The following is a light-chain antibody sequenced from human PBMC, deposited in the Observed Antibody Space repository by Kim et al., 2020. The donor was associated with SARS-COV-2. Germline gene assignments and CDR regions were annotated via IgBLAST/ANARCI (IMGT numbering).Light chain of an antibody. CDR1: QSISSY. CDR3: QQSYSTPLT. V-gene: IGKV1-39*01. J-gene: IGKJ4*01. Sequence: ASVGDRVTITCRASQSISSYLNWYQKKPGKAPTLLIYAASSLQSGVPSRFSGSGSGTDFTLTISSLHPEDFATYYCQQSYSTPLTFGGGTKVDI. CDR2: AAS.